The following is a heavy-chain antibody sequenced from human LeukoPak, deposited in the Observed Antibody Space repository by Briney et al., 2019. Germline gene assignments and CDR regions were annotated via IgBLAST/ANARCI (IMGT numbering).Heavy chain of an antibody. CDR2: ISYDGSNK. V-gene: IGHV3-30*01. D-gene: IGHD2-2*01. Sequence: GGSLRLSCAASGVTFSSYAMHWVRQAPGKGLEWVAVISYDGSNKYYADSVKGRFTISRDNSKNTLYLQMNSLRAEDTAVYYCARAAGYCSSTSCSAGGRYMDVWGKGTTVTVSS. CDR3: ARAAGYCSSTSCSAGGRYMDV. CDR1: GVTFSSYA. J-gene: IGHJ6*03.